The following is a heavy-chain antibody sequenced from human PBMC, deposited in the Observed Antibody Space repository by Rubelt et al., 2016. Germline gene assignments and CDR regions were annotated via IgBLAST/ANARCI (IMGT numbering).Heavy chain of an antibody. CDR2: IKSKIDGETI. V-gene: IGHV3-15*01. J-gene: IGHJ5*02. D-gene: IGHD3-10*02. CDR1: GLNFKNAW. Sequence: GGGLAKPGGSLRLSCAASGLNFKNAWMYWVRQAPGKGLEWLGRIKSKIDGETIDYAAHVKDRFTISRDDSKNTLLLQMNSLKTDDTALYYCTTDMFYMKGFDPCGQGTLVTVSS. CDR3: TTDMFYMKGFDP.